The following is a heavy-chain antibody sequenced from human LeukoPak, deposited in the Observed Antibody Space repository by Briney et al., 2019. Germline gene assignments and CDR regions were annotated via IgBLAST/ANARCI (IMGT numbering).Heavy chain of an antibody. J-gene: IGHJ4*03. D-gene: IGHD4-23*01. V-gene: IGHV4-4*07. CDR3: AREGTTVVTRALDY. Sequence: SETLSLTCTVSNGSISSYYWSWIRQPAGKGLEWIGRIYTSGNTNYNPSLKSRVTMSVDTSKNQLSLKLSSVTAADTAMYYCAREGTTVVTRALDYWGQGTTVTVSS. CDR1: NGSISSYY. CDR2: IYTSGNT.